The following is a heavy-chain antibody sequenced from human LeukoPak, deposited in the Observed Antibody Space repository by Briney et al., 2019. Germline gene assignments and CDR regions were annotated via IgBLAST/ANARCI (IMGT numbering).Heavy chain of an antibody. D-gene: IGHD6-19*01. Sequence: ASVKVSCRTSGYTFTGHHIHWVRQAPGQVLEWMGWINPNSGGTNYAPKFQGRVTMTRDTSISTAYMELGGLRSDDTAVYYCARDLRGNGWFFGYWGQGTLVTVSS. CDR3: ARDLRGNGWFFGY. CDR2: INPNSGGT. CDR1: GYTFTGHH. J-gene: IGHJ4*02. V-gene: IGHV1-2*02.